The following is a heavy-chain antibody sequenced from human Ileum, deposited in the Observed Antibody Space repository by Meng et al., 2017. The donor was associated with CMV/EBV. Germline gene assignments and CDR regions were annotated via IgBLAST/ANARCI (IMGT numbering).Heavy chain of an antibody. CDR2: IYLTGKT. J-gene: IGHJ4*02. V-gene: IGHV4-39*07. D-gene: IGHD2/OR15-2a*01. Sequence: SETLSLTCDVSGGSVSSSTSYWAWIRQPPGKGLEWIGNIYLTGKTHYNASLTSRVTMLIDTSTMQFSLKLRSVTAADTAVYYCARDIGGFYGNWGQGRLVTVSS. CDR3: ARDIGGFYGN. CDR1: GGSVSSSTSY.